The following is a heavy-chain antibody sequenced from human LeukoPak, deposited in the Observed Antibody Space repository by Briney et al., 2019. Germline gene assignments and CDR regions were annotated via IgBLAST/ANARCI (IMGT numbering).Heavy chain of an antibody. V-gene: IGHV3-11*01. CDR1: GFTFSDYY. D-gene: IGHD4-17*01. J-gene: IGHJ6*02. CDR2: ISSSGSTI. Sequence: GGSLRLSCAASGFTFSDYYMSWIRQAPGKGLEWVSYISSSGSTIYYADSVKGRFTISRDNAKNSLYLQMNSLRAEDTAVYYCARDASYGDHTSRYYYYGMDVWGQGTTVTVSS. CDR3: ARDASYGDHTSRYYYYGMDV.